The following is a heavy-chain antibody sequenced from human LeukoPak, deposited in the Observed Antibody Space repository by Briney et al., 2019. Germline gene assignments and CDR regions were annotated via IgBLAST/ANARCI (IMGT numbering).Heavy chain of an antibody. CDR3: ARSIRFDS. V-gene: IGHV4-59*01. CDR2: IYLYNRVST. J-gene: IGHJ5*01. Sequence: PSETLSLTCTVSGGSISSYYWGWIRQPPGEGLEWIGYIYLYNRVSTNNNPSLKSRVTISVDTSKNQFSLKLTSVTAADTAVYYCARSIRFDSWGQGSLVTVSA. CDR1: GGSISSYY.